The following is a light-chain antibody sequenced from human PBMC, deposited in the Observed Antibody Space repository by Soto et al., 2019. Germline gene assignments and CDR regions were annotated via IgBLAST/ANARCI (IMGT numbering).Light chain of an antibody. Sequence: QSALTQPASVSGSPGQSITISCTGTSSDVGGYNYVSWYQQHPGKAPKLMIYDVSNRPSGVSNRFSGSKSGNTASLTISGLQAEDEADYDCSSYTSRSSSTYVFGTGTKVTVL. V-gene: IGLV2-14*01. CDR2: DVS. CDR1: SSDVGGYNY. J-gene: IGLJ1*01. CDR3: SSYTSRSSSTYV.